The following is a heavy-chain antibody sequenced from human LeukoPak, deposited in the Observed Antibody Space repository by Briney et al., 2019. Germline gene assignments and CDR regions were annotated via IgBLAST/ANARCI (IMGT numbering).Heavy chain of an antibody. CDR3: ASGAGLDV. CDR2: LSSSSSSI. J-gene: IGHJ6*02. CDR1: GFTFSSYA. D-gene: IGHD3-10*01. Sequence: GGSLRLSCAASGFTFSSYAMNWVRQAPGKGLEWVSYLSSSSSSIYYADSLKSRFTITRDNAKNSLYLQLSNLRAQNTAVYFCASGAGLDVWGQGATVTVSS. V-gene: IGHV3-48*03.